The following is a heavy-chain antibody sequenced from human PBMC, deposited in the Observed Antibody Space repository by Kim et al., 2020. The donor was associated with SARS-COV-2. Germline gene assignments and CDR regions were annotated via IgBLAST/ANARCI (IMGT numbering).Heavy chain of an antibody. J-gene: IGHJ3*02. V-gene: IGHV3-11*01. Sequence: VKGRFTISRDNAKNSLYLQMNSLRAEDTAVYYCARGNSYGDYQWSAFDIWGQGTMVTVSS. CDR3: ARGNSYGDYQWSAFDI. D-gene: IGHD4-17*01.